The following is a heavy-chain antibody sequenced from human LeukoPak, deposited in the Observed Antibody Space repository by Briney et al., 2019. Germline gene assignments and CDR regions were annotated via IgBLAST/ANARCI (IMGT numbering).Heavy chain of an antibody. CDR3: ATGDILTAWDFDY. V-gene: IGHV1-24*01. CDR2: FDPEDGET. CDR1: GYTFTSFD. J-gene: IGHJ4*02. D-gene: IGHD3-9*01. Sequence: GASVKVSCKASGYTFTSFDFNWVRQAPGKGLEWMGGFDPEDGETIYAQKFQGRVTMTEDTSTDTAYMELSSLRSEDTAVYYCATGDILTAWDFDYWGQGTLVTVSS.